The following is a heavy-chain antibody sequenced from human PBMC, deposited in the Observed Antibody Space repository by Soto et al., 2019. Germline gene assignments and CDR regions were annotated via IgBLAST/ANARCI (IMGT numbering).Heavy chain of an antibody. CDR3: AKQYRMVAPGYYGMDV. J-gene: IGHJ6*02. V-gene: IGHV3-30*18. CDR1: GFTFSSYG. D-gene: IGHD5-12*01. CDR2: ISYDGSNK. Sequence: GGSLRLSCAASGFTFSSYGMHRVRQAPGKGLEWVAVISYDGSNKYYADSVKGRFTISRDNSKNTLYLQMNSLRAEDTAVYYCAKQYRMVAPGYYGMDVWGQGTTVTVSS.